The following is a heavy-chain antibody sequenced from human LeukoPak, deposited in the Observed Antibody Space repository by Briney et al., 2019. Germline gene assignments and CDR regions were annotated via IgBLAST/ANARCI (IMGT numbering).Heavy chain of an antibody. CDR2: ISGDGGST. J-gene: IGHJ4*02. CDR3: AEDPYSSGWYDY. D-gene: IGHD6-19*01. CDR1: GFTFDDYA. V-gene: IGHV3-43*02. Sequence: PGGSLRLSCAASGFTFDDYAMHWVRQAPGQGLEWVSLISGDGGSTYYADSVKGRFTISRDNSKNSLYLQMNSLRTEDTALYYCAEDPYSSGWYDYWGQGTLVTVSS.